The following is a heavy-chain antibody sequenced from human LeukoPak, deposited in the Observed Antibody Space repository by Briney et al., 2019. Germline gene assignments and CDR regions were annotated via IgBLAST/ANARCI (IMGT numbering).Heavy chain of an antibody. CDR3: ARSPPKWELRGYYFDY. V-gene: IGHV1-2*02. D-gene: IGHD1-26*01. CDR2: INPDSGGT. CDR1: GYTFTGYY. J-gene: IGHJ4*02. Sequence: ASVKVSCKASGYTFTGYYMHWVRQAPGQGLEWMGWINPDSGGTNYAQKFQGRVTMTRDTSISTAYLELTRLRSDDTAMYYCARSPPKWELRGYYFDYWGQGTLVTVSS.